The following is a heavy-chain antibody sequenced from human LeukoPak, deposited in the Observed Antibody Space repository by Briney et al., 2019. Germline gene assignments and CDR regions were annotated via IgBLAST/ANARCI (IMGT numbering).Heavy chain of an antibody. V-gene: IGHV1-69*13. J-gene: IGHJ6*02. CDR1: GGTFSSYA. CDR3: ASVRPPLMDV. CDR2: IIPIFGTA. Sequence: SVNVPCKASGGTFSSYAISWVRQAPGQGLEWMGGIIPIFGTANYAQKFQGRVTITADESTSTAYMELSSLRSEDTAVYYCASVRPPLMDVWGQGTTVTVSS.